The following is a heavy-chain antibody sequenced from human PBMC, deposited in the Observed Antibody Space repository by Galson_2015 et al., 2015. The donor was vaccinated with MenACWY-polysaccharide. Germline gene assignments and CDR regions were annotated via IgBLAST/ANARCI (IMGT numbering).Heavy chain of an antibody. CDR1: GFTFSSYA. CDR2: ISGSGGST. Sequence: SLRLSCAASGFTFSSYAMSWVRQAPGKGLEWVSLISGSGGSTYYADSVKGRFTISRDNPKNMLYLQMNSLRAEDTAVYYCVRGGLGPTHWGQGTLVPVSS. V-gene: IGHV3-23*01. CDR3: VRGGLGPTH. D-gene: IGHD1-26*01. J-gene: IGHJ4*02.